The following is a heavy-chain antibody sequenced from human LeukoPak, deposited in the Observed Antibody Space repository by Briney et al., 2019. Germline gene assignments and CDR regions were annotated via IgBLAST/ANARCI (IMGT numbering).Heavy chain of an antibody. CDR1: GYTFTSYG. J-gene: IGHJ4*02. D-gene: IGHD3-10*01. Sequence: ASVKVSCKASGYTFTSYGISWVRQAPGQGLEWMGRIIPIFGTANYAQKFQGRVTITTDESTSTAYMELSSLRSEDTAVYYCARVHRYGSGSYYLDYWGQGTLVTVSS. V-gene: IGHV1-69*05. CDR2: IIPIFGTA. CDR3: ARVHRYGSGSYYLDY.